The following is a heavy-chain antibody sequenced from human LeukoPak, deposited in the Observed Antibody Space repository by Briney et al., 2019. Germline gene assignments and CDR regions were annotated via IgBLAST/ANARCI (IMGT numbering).Heavy chain of an antibody. J-gene: IGHJ5*02. V-gene: IGHV1-2*02. CDR1: GYTFTGYY. D-gene: IGHD6-19*01. CDR2: INPNSGGT. Sequence: ASVKVSCKASGYTFTGYYMHWVRQAPGQGLEWMGWINPNSGGTNYAQKFQGRVTMTRDTSISTAYMELSRLRSDDTAVCYCARAIQQWLVGFDPWGQGTLVTVSS. CDR3: ARAIQQWLVGFDP.